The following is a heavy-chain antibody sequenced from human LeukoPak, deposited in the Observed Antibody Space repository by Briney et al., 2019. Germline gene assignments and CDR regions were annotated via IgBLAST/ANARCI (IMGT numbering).Heavy chain of an antibody. CDR1: GYTFTSYD. D-gene: IGHD5/OR15-5a*01. V-gene: IGHV1-8*01. Sequence: GASVKVSCKASGYTFTSYDINWVRQATGQGLEWMGWMNPNSGNTGYAQKFQGRVTMTRNTSISTAYMELSSLRSEDTAVYYCARHPGSTQTHYSYYYGMDVWGQGTTVTVSS. CDR2: MNPNSGNT. J-gene: IGHJ6*02. CDR3: ARHPGSTQTHYSYYYGMDV.